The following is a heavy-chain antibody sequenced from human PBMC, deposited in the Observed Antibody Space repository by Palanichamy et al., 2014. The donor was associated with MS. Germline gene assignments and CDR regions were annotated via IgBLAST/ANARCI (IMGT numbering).Heavy chain of an antibody. D-gene: IGHD2-15*01. J-gene: IGHJ4*02. CDR1: GFTFSSYA. CDR3: ASRRSGIVGPINDY. CDR2: ISYDGSNK. V-gene: IGHV3-30-3*01. Sequence: QVQLVESGGGVVQPGRSLRLSCAASGFTFSSYAMHWVRQAPGKGLEWVAVISYDGSNKYYADSVKGRFTISRDNSKNTLYLQMNSLRAEDTAVYYCASRRSGIVGPINDYWGQGTLVTVSS.